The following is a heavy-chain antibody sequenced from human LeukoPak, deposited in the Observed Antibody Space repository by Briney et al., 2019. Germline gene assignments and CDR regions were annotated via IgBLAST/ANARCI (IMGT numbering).Heavy chain of an antibody. V-gene: IGHV4-59*01. CDR1: GGSINNYY. J-gene: IGHJ4*02. CDR3: ARGGGYSSSWSY. D-gene: IGHD6-13*01. CDR2: IYYSGST. Sequence: SETLSLTCTVSGGSINNYYWNWIRQPPGKGLEWIGYIYYSGSTSYNPSLKSRVTISVDTSKSQFSLKLSSVTAADTAVYYRARGGGYSSSWSYWGQGTLVTVSS.